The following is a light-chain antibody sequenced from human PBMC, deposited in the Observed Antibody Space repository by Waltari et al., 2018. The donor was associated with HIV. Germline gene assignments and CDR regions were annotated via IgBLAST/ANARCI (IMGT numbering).Light chain of an antibody. Sequence: QSALTQPASVSGSPGQSLTISCTGTTSDVGGYNYVSWYQHNPGKATKVIIYEVRNRPSGGSVLFSGSKSGNTASLTISGRQAEDEVDYFCSSYRNSTFYVYGNGTKVTVL. CDR2: EVR. CDR1: TSDVGGYNY. J-gene: IGLJ1*01. V-gene: IGLV2-14*01. CDR3: SSYRNSTFYV.